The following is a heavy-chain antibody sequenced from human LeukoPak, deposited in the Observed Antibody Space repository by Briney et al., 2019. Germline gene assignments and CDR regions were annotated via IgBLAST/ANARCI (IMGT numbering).Heavy chain of an antibody. CDR3: AKRRYYYDSSGPLDY. CDR2: ISGSGGST. V-gene: IGHV3-23*01. D-gene: IGHD3-22*01. CDR1: GFTFSSYA. J-gene: IGHJ4*02. Sequence: GGSLRLSCAASGFTFSSYAMSWVRQAPGKGLEWVSAISGSGGSTYYADSVKGRFTISRDNSKNTLYLQMNSLRAEDTAVYYCAKRRYYYDSSGPLDYWGQGTWSPSPQ.